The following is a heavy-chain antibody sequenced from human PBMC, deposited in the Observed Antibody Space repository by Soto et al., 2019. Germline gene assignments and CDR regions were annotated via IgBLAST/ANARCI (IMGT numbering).Heavy chain of an antibody. CDR2: IYYSGST. J-gene: IGHJ4*01. D-gene: IGHD6-25*01. V-gene: IGHV4-59*08. Sequence: SETLSLTCTVSGGSISSYYWSWIRQPPGKGLEWIGYIYYSGSTNYNPSLKSRVTISVDTSKNQFSLKLSSVTAADTAVYYCARAAPDFDYWGHGILVTVSS. CDR3: ARAAPDFDY. CDR1: GGSISSYY.